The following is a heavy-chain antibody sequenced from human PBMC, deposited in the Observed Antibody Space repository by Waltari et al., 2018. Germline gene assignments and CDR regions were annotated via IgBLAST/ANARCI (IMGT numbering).Heavy chain of an antibody. CDR3: ARLLRSDSSSSTWFDP. CDR2: IYYSGSP. D-gene: IGHD6-6*01. V-gene: IGHV4-39*01. J-gene: IGHJ5*02. CDR1: GGSISSSSYY. Sequence: QLQLQESGPGLVKPSETLSLTCTVSGGSISSSSYYWGWIRQPPGKGLEWIGSIYYSGSPYYNPALKSRVTISVDTSKNQFSLKLSSVTAADTAVYYCARLLRSDSSSSTWFDPWGQGTLVTVSS.